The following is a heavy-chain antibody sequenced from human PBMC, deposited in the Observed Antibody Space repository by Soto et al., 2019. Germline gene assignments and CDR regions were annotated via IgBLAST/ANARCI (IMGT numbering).Heavy chain of an antibody. CDR2: IYYSGST. Sequence: SETLSLTCTVSGGSISSGDYYWSWIRQPPGKGLEWIGYIYYSGSTYYNPSLKSRVTISVDTSKNQFSLKLSSATAADTAVYYCARVPGYCTNGVCNYFDYWGQGTLVTVSS. D-gene: IGHD2-8*01. J-gene: IGHJ4*02. CDR1: GGSISSGDYY. V-gene: IGHV4-30-4*01. CDR3: ARVPGYCTNGVCNYFDY.